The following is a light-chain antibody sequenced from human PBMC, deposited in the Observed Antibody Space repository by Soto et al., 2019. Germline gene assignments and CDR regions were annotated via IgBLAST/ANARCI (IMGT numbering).Light chain of an antibody. J-gene: IGKJ1*01. CDR1: QSVTSY. Sequence: EIALTQSPGTLSLSPGERASLSCRASQSVTSYLAWYQQKPGQAPRLLISGASSRATGIPDRFSGSGSGTDFTLTISRLEPEDFAVYYCQQYGSSPQTFGQGTKVEIK. CDR2: GAS. CDR3: QQYGSSPQT. V-gene: IGKV3-20*01.